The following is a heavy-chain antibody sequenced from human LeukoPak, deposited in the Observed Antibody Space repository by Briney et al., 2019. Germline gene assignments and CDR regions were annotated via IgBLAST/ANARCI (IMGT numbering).Heavy chain of an antibody. J-gene: IGHJ4*02. CDR2: ISGFDSGT. V-gene: IGHV3-23*01. CDR1: GFGFSTHD. CDR3: VKGFHFDW. Sequence: GGSLRLSCVASGFGFSTHDMSWGRQTPGKGLEWVSSISGFDSGTYYTDSVRGRFTISRDTSKNILYMQMNNLRAEDTAVYYCVKGFHFDWWGQGTLVTVSS.